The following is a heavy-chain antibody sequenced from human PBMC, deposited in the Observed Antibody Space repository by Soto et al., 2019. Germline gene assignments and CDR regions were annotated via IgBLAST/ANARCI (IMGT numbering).Heavy chain of an antibody. J-gene: IGHJ5*02. CDR1: GFTFSSYN. CDR3: AREGALKPFSS. Sequence: PGGSLRLSCVASGFTFSSYNMNWVRQAPGKGLEWVSHISGSSIYIHYADSVRGRSTISRDNAKNSVYLQMDSLRVEDTAVYYCAREGALKPFSSWGQGALVTVSS. CDR2: ISGSSIYI. V-gene: IGHV3-21*01.